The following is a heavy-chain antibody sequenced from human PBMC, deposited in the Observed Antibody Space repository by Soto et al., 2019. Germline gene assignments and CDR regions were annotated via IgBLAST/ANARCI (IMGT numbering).Heavy chain of an antibody. Sequence: QITLKESGPTLVKPTQTLTLTCTFSGFSLSSTRVAVGWIRQPPGKALGWLALIYWDDDKRYSPFLKSRLTITKDTSKNQVVLTKTNMDPVDTATYYCAHSVVAGLGYYFDYWGQGTLVTVSS. D-gene: IGHD6-19*01. CDR2: IYWDDDK. J-gene: IGHJ4*02. CDR1: GFSLSSTRVA. CDR3: AHSVVAGLGYYFDY. V-gene: IGHV2-5*02.